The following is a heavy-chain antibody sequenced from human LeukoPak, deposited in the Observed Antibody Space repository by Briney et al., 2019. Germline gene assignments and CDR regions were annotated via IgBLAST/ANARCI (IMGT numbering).Heavy chain of an antibody. Sequence: PGGSLRLSCAASGFTFSSYGMHWVRQAPGKGLEWVAFIRYDGSNKYYADSVKGRFTISRDNSKNTLYLQMNSLRAEDTAVYYCAKEPRGDLYYFDYWGQGTLVTVSS. CDR1: GFTFSSYG. CDR3: AKEPRGDLYYFDY. V-gene: IGHV3-30*02. J-gene: IGHJ4*02. D-gene: IGHD2-21*01. CDR2: IRYDGSNK.